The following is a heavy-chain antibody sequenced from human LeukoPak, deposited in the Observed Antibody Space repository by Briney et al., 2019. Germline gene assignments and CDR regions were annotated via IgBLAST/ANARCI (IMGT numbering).Heavy chain of an antibody. V-gene: IGHV1-2*02. CDR3: AREVKLLGSYYFDY. J-gene: IGHJ4*02. CDR2: INPNSGGT. Sequence: ASVEVSCKASGYTFTGYYMHGVRQAPGQGLEGRGWINPNSGGTNYAQKFQGRVTMTRDTSISTAYMELSRLRSDDTAVYYCAREVKLLGSYYFDYWGQGTLVTVSS. CDR1: GYTFTGYY. D-gene: IGHD2-15*01.